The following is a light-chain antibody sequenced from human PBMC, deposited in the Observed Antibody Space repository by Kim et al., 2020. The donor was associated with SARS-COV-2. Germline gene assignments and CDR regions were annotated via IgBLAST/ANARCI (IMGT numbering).Light chain of an antibody. CDR3: APYMGSCISV. Sequence: GGSVTLPWCVSAVYLVGIHYPPWHQQPPGKAPNSLIYSSINRPSGVPDRFSGSILGNKAARTITGAKAEDESDYYCAPYMGSCISVFGGGTKLTVL. V-gene: IGLV8-61*01. J-gene: IGLJ3*02. CDR1: AVYLVGIHY. CDR2: SSI.